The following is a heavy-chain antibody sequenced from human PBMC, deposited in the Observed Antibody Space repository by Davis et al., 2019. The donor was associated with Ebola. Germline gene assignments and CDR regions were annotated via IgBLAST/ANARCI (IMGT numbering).Heavy chain of an antibody. V-gene: IGHV3-23*01. J-gene: IGHJ4*02. Sequence: GGSLRLSCAASGFTLSNYGMSWVRQAPGKGLEWVTAISGSGGTYYADSVKGRFTISRENSKNTLYLQMNSLRVEDTAVYYCARDLSWAGYFDDWGQGTLVTVSS. CDR3: ARDLSWAGYFDD. D-gene: IGHD3-16*01. CDR2: ISGSGGT. CDR1: GFTLSNYG.